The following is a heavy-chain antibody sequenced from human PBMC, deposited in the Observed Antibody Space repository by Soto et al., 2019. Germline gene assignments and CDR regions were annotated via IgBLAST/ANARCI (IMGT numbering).Heavy chain of an antibody. D-gene: IGHD2-15*01. Sequence: PSETLSLACTVSGGSMNSYYWSWIRQPPGKGLEWLGYVYSSGTSKYNVSLESRITMSLDTSRNQFSLSLNSVTAADTAVYFCARYSPPKKSYDSNPGWFAPWGQGTLVTVSS. J-gene: IGHJ5*02. CDR1: GGSMNSYY. CDR2: VYSSGTS. CDR3: ARYSPPKKSYDSNPGWFAP. V-gene: IGHV4-59*01.